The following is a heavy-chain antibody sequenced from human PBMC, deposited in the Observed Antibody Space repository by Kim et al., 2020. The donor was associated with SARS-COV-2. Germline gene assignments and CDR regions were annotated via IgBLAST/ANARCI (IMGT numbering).Heavy chain of an antibody. Sequence: GRFTISRDKSKNTLYLQMNSLRAEDTAVYYCARDRGGSKANYYYYYGMDVWGQGTTVTVSS. CDR3: ARDRGGSKANYYYYYGMDV. V-gene: IGHV3-53*01. D-gene: IGHD1-26*01. J-gene: IGHJ6*02.